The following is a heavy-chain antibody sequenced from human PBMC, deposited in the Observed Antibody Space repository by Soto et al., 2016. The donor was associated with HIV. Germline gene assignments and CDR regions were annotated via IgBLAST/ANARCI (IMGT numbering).Heavy chain of an antibody. J-gene: IGHJ4*02. Sequence: EVQLVESGGGLVQPGGSLRLSCAASGFTFNTYDMHWVRQATGKGLEWVSAIGTAGDTYYPGSVKGRFTISRENAKNSLYLQMNSLRAGDTAVYYCARVKYGSGSSHFDYVGPREPRSPSPQ. D-gene: IGHD3-10*01. CDR3: ARVKYGSGSSHFDY. CDR2: IGTAGDT. V-gene: IGHV3-13*04. CDR1: GFTFNTYD.